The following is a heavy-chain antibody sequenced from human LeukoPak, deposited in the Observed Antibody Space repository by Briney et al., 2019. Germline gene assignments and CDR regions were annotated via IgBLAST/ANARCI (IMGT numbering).Heavy chain of an antibody. D-gene: IGHD3-22*01. Sequence: ASVKVSCKASGGTFSSHAISWVRQAPGQGLEWMGGIIPIFGTANYAQKFQGRVTITADESTSTAYMELSSLRSEDTAVYYCAEGYYDPGAFDIWGQGTMVTVSS. V-gene: IGHV1-69*13. CDR3: AEGYYDPGAFDI. CDR2: IIPIFGTA. CDR1: GGTFSSHA. J-gene: IGHJ3*02.